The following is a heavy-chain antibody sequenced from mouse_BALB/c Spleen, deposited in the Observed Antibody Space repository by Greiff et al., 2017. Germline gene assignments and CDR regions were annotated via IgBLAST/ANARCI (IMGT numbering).Heavy chain of an antibody. V-gene: IGHV3-2*02. J-gene: IGHJ4*01. CDR3: EREMDY. Sequence: DVKLVESGPGLVKPSQSLSLTCTVTGYSITSYYAWNLIQQFPGNKLELMGYISYGGSTNYTPSLKSRISITRDPSKNQFFLQLNSVTTEDTAKYYCEREMDYWGQGTSVTVSS. CDR1: GYSITSYYA. CDR2: ISYGGST.